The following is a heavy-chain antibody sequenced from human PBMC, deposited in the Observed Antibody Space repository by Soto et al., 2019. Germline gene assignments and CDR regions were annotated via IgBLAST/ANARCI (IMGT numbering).Heavy chain of an antibody. D-gene: IGHD6-6*01. J-gene: IGHJ4*02. CDR1: GFTFKSYG. Sequence: QVQLVESGGGVVQPGRSLRLSCAASGFTFKSYGIHWVRQAPGKGLEWVAVISFDGSNKYYADSVKGRFTISRDNSKNTLYLQMNSLRFEDTAVYYCAKGGVWDSSSPGGMDYWGQGTLVTVSS. CDR3: AKGGVWDSSSPGGMDY. CDR2: ISFDGSNK. V-gene: IGHV3-30*18.